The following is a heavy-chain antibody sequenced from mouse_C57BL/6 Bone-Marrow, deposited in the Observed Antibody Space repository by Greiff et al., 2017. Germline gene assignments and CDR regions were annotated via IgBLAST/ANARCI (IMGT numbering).Heavy chain of an antibody. V-gene: IGHV1-22*01. CDR2: INPNNGGT. CDR3: ARQGGRYFDV. J-gene: IGHJ1*03. CDR1: GYTFTDYN. Sequence: VHVKQSGPELVKPGASVKMSCKASGYTFTDYNMHWVKQSHGKSLEWIGYINPNNGGTSYNQKFKGKATLTVNKSSSTAYMELRSLTSEDSAVYYCARQGGRYFDVWGTGTTVTVSS.